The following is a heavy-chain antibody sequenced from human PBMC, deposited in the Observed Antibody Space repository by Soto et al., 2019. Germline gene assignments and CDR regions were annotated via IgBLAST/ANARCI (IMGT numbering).Heavy chain of an antibody. CDR3: ARERIEDIVVVPAALRVEDWFDP. CDR1: GGTFSSYA. Sequence: SVKVSCKASGGTFSSYAISWVRQAPGQGLEWMGGIIPIFGTANYAQKFQGRVTITADESTSTAYMELSSLRSEGTAVYYCARERIEDIVVVPAALRVEDWFDPWGQGTLVTVSS. V-gene: IGHV1-69*13. CDR2: IIPIFGTA. J-gene: IGHJ5*02. D-gene: IGHD2-2*01.